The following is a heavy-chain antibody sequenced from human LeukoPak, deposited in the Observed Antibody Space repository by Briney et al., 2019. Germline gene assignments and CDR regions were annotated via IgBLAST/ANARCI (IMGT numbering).Heavy chain of an antibody. D-gene: IGHD1-26*01. V-gene: IGHV3-64*01. J-gene: IGHJ2*01. CDR1: GIIFSNYA. CDR3: ARGRQGAKTRYFDL. CDR2: ISSDGGST. Sequence: GGSLRPSCAASGIIFSNYAMHWVRQGPGKGLECISTISSDGGSTYYANSVKGRFTISRDNSKNTLYLQMGSLRAEDMAVYYCARGRQGAKTRYFDLWGRGTRVTVSS.